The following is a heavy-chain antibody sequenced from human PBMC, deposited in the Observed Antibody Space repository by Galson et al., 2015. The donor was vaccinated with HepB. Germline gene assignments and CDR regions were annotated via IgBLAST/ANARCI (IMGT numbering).Heavy chain of an antibody. CDR3: ARGFDSGTYRPVDY. V-gene: IGHV3-33*01. J-gene: IGHJ4*02. D-gene: IGHD1-26*01. Sequence: SLRLSCAASGFIFSSYVMHWVRQAPGKGLEWVAVIWYDGSNKNYADSVKGRFTISRDNSKNTLYLQMNTLRGEDTAMYYCARGFDSGTYRPVDYWGQGTLVTVSS. CDR2: IWYDGSNK. CDR1: GFIFSSYV.